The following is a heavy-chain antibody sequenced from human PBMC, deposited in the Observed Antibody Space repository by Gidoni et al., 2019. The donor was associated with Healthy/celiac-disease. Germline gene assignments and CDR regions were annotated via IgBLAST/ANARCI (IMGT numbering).Heavy chain of an antibody. D-gene: IGHD3-22*01. CDR3: AREDENYYDSSVYYSSYYFDY. CDR2: IKQDGSEK. J-gene: IGHJ4*02. CDR1: GFSFSSYW. Sequence: EVQLVESGGGLVQPGGSLRLSCAASGFSFSSYWMSWVRQTPGKGLEWVANIKQDGSEKYYVDSVKGRFTISRDNAKNSLYLQMNSLRAEDTAVYYCAREDENYYDSSVYYSSYYFDYWGQGTLVTVSS. V-gene: IGHV3-7*03.